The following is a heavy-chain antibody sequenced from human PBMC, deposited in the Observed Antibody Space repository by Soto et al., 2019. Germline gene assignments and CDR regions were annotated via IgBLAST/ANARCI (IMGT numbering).Heavy chain of an antibody. D-gene: IGHD1-1*01. Sequence: EVQLVESGGDLVQPGGSLRLSCVASGFNFNTYWMQWVRQAPGEGLEWVSRLNTDASTTNYAESVRGRFTISRDNAKNSVYLEMKRLRVEDTAPYFCARPPRNWSPFDAFDVWGPGKIVTGSS. CDR1: GFNFNTYW. CDR3: ARPPRNWSPFDAFDV. J-gene: IGHJ3*01. CDR2: LNTDASTT. V-gene: IGHV3-74*01.